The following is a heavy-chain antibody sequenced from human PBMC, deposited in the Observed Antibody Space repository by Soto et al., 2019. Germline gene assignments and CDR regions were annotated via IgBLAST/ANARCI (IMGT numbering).Heavy chain of an antibody. CDR3: AREMGNKLI. CDR2: IYYSGST. CDR1: GGSISSYY. Sequence: SETLSLTCTVSGGSISSYYWSWIRQPPGKGLEWIGYIYYSGSTNYNPSLKSRVTISVDTSKNQFSLKLSSVTAADTDVYYCAREMGNKLIWGQGTLVTVSS. D-gene: IGHD7-27*01. V-gene: IGHV4-59*01. J-gene: IGHJ4*02.